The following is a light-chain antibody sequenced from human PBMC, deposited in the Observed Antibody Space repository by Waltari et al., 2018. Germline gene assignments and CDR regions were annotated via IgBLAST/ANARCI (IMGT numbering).Light chain of an antibody. J-gene: IGKJ1*01. V-gene: IGKV3-20*01. CDR2: DAS. CDR3: QKYESLPAT. CDR1: QSVGRS. Sequence: IMLKPSPGHPSLSPGERATLSCRASQSVGRSLVRYQQKPGQAPRLLIYDASRRATDIPDRFSGSGFGTDFSLTISRLEPEDFAVYYCQKYESLPATFGQGTKVEIK.